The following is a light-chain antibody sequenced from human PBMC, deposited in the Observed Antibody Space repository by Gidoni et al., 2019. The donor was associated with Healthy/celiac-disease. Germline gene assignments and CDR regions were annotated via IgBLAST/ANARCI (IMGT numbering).Light chain of an antibody. Sequence: DIQIPQSPSTLSSSVGDRVTITCRASQSISSWLDWYQQKPGKAPKLLIYKESSLESGVPSRFSGSGSGTEFTLTISSRQPDDFATYYCQQYNSYPCSFGQGTKLEIK. J-gene: IGKJ2*04. CDR1: QSISSW. CDR2: KES. V-gene: IGKV1-5*03. CDR3: QQYNSYPCS.